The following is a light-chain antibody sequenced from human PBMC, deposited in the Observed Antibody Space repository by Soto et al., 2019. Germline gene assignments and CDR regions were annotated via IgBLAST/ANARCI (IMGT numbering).Light chain of an antibody. Sequence: QSVLTQPPSASGSPGQSVAISCTGTSSDVGGYNYVSWYQQYPGKAPKLIMYEVTKRPSGVPDRFSGSKSGNTASLTVSGLQAEDEADYYCSSYTGTNNFGVFGPGTKVTVL. CDR3: SSYTGTNNFGV. CDR1: SSDVGGYNY. J-gene: IGLJ1*01. CDR2: EVT. V-gene: IGLV2-8*01.